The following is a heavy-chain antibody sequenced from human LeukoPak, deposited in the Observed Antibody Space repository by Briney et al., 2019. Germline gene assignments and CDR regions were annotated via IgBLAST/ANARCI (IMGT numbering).Heavy chain of an antibody. D-gene: IGHD3-10*01. J-gene: IGHJ5*02. CDR1: GFTVSDNY. CDR3: ARDPEWGFGELLYPWFDP. CDR2: KYSGGNT. V-gene: IGHV3-53*01. Sequence: PGGSLRLSCAASGFTVSDNYMSWVRQAPGKGLECVSVKYSGGNTYDADSVKGRFTISRDSSKNTVYLQMNSLGVEDTAVYYCARDPEWGFGELLYPWFDPWGQGTLVTVSS.